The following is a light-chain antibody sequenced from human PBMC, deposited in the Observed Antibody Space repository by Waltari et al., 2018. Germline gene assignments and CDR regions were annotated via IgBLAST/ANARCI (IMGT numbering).Light chain of an antibody. CDR1: GSHIGAGYD. J-gene: IGLJ3*02. CDR2: GST. CDR3: QSYDTSLSVV. V-gene: IGLV1-40*01. Sequence: QSVLTQPPSVSGAPGQRVTISCTGSGSHIGAGYDVHWYQPPPRAAPKLLIYGSTSRPLGVPDRFFGSTSGTSASLVIIGLQAEDEGDYYCQSYDTSLSVVFGGGTKLTVL.